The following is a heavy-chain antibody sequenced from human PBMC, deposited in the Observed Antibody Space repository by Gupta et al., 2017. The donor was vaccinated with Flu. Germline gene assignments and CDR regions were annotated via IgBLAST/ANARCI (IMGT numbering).Heavy chain of an antibody. CDR3: ARKGGGHCSGGTCYSFDY. D-gene: IGHD2-15*01. CDR2: IIPVFGPT. V-gene: IGHV1-69*01. CDR1: GVTFSSYA. Sequence: QVQLVQSGAEVKKPGSSVTVSCKASGVTFSSYAINWVRQAPGQGLEWMGGIIPVFGPTNSAQKSQGRVTITADESPSTAYMELSSLRSEDTAVYYCARKGGGHCSGGTCYSFDYWGQGTLVTVSS. J-gene: IGHJ4*02.